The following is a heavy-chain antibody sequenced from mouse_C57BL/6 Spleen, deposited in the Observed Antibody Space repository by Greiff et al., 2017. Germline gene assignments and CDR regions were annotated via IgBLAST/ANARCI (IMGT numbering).Heavy chain of an antibody. D-gene: IGHD1-1*01. J-gene: IGHJ1*03. Sequence: DVMLVESGGGLVKPGGSLKLSCAASGFTFSSYAMSWVRQTPEKRLEWVATISDGGSYTYYPDNVKGRFTISRDNAKNNLYLQMSHLKSEDTAMYYCARDRYYGSSYHWYFDVWGTGTTVTVSS. CDR1: GFTFSSYA. V-gene: IGHV5-4*01. CDR3: ARDRYYGSSYHWYFDV. CDR2: ISDGGSYT.